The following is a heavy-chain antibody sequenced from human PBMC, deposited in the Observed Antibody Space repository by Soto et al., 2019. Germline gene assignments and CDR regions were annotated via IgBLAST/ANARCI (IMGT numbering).Heavy chain of an antibody. D-gene: IGHD6-13*01. J-gene: IGHJ4*02. Sequence: VASVKVSCKASGYTFTSYYMHWVRQAPGQGLEWMGVINPSGGSTSYAQKFQGRVTMTRDTSTSTVYMELSSLRSEDTAVYYCARAMSRIAAAVSRVHRDLGRDYFDYWGQGTLVTAPQ. CDR3: ARAMSRIAAAVSRVHRDLGRDYFDY. CDR2: INPSGGST. CDR1: GYTFTSYY. V-gene: IGHV1-46*01.